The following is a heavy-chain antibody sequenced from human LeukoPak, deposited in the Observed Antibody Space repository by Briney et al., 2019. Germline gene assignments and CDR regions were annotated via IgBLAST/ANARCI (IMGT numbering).Heavy chain of an antibody. J-gene: IGHJ4*02. V-gene: IGHV3-11*04. D-gene: IGHD2-8*02. CDR1: GFTFSDYY. Sequence: GGSLRLSCAASGFTFSDYYMSWIRQAPGKGLEWVSYISSSGSNIYYADSVKGRFTISRDNAKNSLYLQMNSLRAEDTAVYYCASSRSGRTDTGYFDYWGQGTLVTVSS. CDR3: ASSRSGRTDTGYFDY. CDR2: ISSSGSNI.